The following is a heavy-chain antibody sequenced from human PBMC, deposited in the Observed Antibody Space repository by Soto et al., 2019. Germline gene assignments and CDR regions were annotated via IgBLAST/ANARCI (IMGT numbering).Heavy chain of an antibody. CDR3: ARDKGGLGYFDY. CDR1: GGSVSSGSYY. CDR2: VYYSGST. D-gene: IGHD6-19*01. V-gene: IGHV4-61*01. Sequence: PSETLSLTCTVSGGSVSSGSYYWSWIRQPPGKGLEWIGHVYYSGSTDNNPSLKSRVTMSVDTSKNQFSLRLSSVTAADTAMYYCARDKGGLGYFDYWGQGTLVTVSS. J-gene: IGHJ4*02.